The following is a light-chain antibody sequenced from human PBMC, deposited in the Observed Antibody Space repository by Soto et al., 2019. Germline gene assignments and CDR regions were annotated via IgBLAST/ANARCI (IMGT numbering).Light chain of an antibody. CDR1: SSNIGDNS. J-gene: IGLJ3*02. CDR2: TND. CDR3: STWDDSLNGRV. Sequence: QSVLTQPPSASGTPGQRVVISCSGSSSNIGDNSVSWYQQLPGTAPKLLIYTNDQRPPGVPDRFSASKSGTSASLAISGLRSEDEADYHCSTWDDSLNGRVFGGGTKVTVL. V-gene: IGLV1-47*01.